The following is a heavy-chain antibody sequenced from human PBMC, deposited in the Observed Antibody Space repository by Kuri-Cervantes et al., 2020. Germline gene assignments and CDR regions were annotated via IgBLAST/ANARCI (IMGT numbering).Heavy chain of an antibody. CDR2: IYPGDSDT. J-gene: IGHJ5*02. V-gene: IGHV5-51*01. CDR3: ARGPFCCGGSCYLGWFDP. CDR1: GYSFTSYW. D-gene: IGHD2-15*01. Sequence: KVSCKGSGYSFTSYWIGWVRQMPGKGLEWMGIIYPGDSDTRYSPSFQGQVTISADKSISTAYLQWSSLKASDTAMYYCARGPFCCGGSCYLGWFDPWGQGTLVTVSS.